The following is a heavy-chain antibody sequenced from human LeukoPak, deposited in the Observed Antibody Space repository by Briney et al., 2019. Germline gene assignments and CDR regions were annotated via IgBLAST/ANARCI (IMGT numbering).Heavy chain of an antibody. CDR3: ARGGKSGYFPDY. V-gene: IGHV3-21*01. Sequence: GGSLRLSCAASGFTFSSYGMHWVRQAPGKGLEWVSSISSSSSYIYYADSVKGRFTISRDKAKNSLYLQMNSLRAEDTAVYYCARGGKSGYFPDYWGQGTLVTVSS. CDR1: GFTFSSYG. J-gene: IGHJ4*02. CDR2: ISSSSSYI. D-gene: IGHD2-15*01.